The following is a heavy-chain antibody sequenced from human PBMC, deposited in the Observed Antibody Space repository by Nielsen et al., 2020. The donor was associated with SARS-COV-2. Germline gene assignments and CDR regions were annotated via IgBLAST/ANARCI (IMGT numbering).Heavy chain of an antibody. CDR1: GFTFSSYG. J-gene: IGHJ4*02. Sequence: GESLKISCAASGFTFSSYGMHWVRQAPGKGLEWVAVISYDGSNRYYADSVKGRFTISRDNAKNSLYLQMNSLRAEDTAVYYCASLYYYGSGSYWVDYWGQGTLVTVSS. CDR3: ASLYYYGSGSYWVDY. CDR2: ISYDGSNR. D-gene: IGHD3-10*01. V-gene: IGHV3-30*03.